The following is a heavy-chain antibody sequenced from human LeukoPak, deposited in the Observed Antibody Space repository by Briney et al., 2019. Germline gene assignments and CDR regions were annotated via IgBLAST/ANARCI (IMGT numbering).Heavy chain of an antibody. Sequence: SVKVSCKASGGTFSSYAISWVRQAPGQGLEWMGGIIPIFGTANYAQKFQGRVTITADESTSTAYMELSSLRSEDTAVYYCARDSGYSYGYAGEYYFDYWGQGTLVTVSS. CDR3: ARDSGYSYGYAGEYYFDY. V-gene: IGHV1-69*13. CDR1: GGTFSSYA. J-gene: IGHJ4*02. CDR2: IIPIFGTA. D-gene: IGHD5-18*01.